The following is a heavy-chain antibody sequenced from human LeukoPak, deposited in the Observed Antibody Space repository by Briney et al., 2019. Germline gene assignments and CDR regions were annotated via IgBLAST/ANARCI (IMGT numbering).Heavy chain of an antibody. CDR3: ARLRETAAASSRLYYFDY. CDR1: GGSISSYY. CDR2: IYTSGST. D-gene: IGHD6-13*01. V-gene: IGHV4-4*07. Sequence: PETLSPTCTVSGGSISSYYWSWIRQPAGKGLEWIGRIYTSGSTNYNPSLKSRVTMSVDTSKNQFSLKLSSVTAADTAVYYCARLRETAAASSRLYYFDYWGQGTLVTVSS. J-gene: IGHJ4*02.